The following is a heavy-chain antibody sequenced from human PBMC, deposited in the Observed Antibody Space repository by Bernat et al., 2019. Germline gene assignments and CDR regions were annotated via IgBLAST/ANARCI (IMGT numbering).Heavy chain of an antibody. D-gene: IGHD2-15*01. CDR3: ARDMSWVVAATNYYYYGMDV. J-gene: IGHJ6*02. V-gene: IGHV3-30-3*01. Sequence: QVQLVESGGGVVQPGRSLRLSCAASGFTFSSYAMHWVRQAPGKGLEWVAVISYDGSNKYYADSVKGRFTISRDNSKNTLYLQMNSLRAEDTAVYYWARDMSWVVAATNYYYYGMDVWGQGTTVTVSS. CDR2: ISYDGSNK. CDR1: GFTFSSYA.